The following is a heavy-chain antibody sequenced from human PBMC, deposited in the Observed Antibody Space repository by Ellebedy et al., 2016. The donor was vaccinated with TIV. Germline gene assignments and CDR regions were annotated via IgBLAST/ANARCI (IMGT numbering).Heavy chain of an antibody. CDR3: ARVRAAAGMAHFDN. CDR1: GGSIRSYY. CDR2: IYYTGST. Sequence: MPSETLFLTCTVSGGSIRSYYWSWIRQSPGKGLNWIGSIYYTGSTNYNPSLKSRVTISVDTSKNQFSLKQRSVTAADTAVYYCARVRAAAGMAHFDNWGQGTLVTVSS. J-gene: IGHJ4*02. V-gene: IGHV4-59*01. D-gene: IGHD6-13*01.